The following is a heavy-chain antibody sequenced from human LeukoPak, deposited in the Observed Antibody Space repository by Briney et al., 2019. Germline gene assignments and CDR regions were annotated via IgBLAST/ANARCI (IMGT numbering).Heavy chain of an antibody. CDR1: GGSFSGYY. J-gene: IGHJ3*02. V-gene: IGHV4-4*07. CDR2: IYTSGST. D-gene: IGHD2-2*01. CDR3: ARDSPPPPAAIAFDI. Sequence: SETLSLTCTVYGGSFSGYYWSWIRQPAGKGLEWIGRIYTSGSTSYNPSLKSRVTMSVDTSKNQFSLKLSSVTAADTAVYYCARDSPPPPAAIAFDIWGQGTMVTVSS.